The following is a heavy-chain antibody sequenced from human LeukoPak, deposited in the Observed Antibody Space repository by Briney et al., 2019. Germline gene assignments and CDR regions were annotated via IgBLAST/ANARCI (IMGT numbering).Heavy chain of an antibody. CDR3: ARDNDSVWGSYRYYYFDF. CDR2: IWYDGSNK. J-gene: IGHJ4*02. CDR1: GFTFSSYS. V-gene: IGHV3-33*01. Sequence: PGRSLRLSCAASGFTFSSYSMHWVRQAPGKGLEWVAVIWYDGSNKYYADSVKGRFTISRDNSKNTLYLLMNSLRAEDTAVYYCARDNDSVWGSYRYYYFDFWGQGTLVTVSS. D-gene: IGHD3-16*02.